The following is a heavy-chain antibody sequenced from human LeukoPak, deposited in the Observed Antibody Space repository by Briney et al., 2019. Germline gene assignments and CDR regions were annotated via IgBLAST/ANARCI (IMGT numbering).Heavy chain of an antibody. CDR2: IRSKAYGGTT. D-gene: IGHD3-22*01. J-gene: IGHJ3*02. V-gene: IGHV3-49*04. CDR3: TRRYNYDSSGYYYVRDAFDI. Sequence: GGSLRLSCTASGFTFGDYVMSWVRQAPGKGLEWVGFIRSKAYGGTTKNAASVKGRFTISRDDSRSIAYLQMNSLKTEDTAVYCCTRRYNYDSSGYYYVRDAFDIWGQGTMVTVSS. CDR1: GFTFGDYV.